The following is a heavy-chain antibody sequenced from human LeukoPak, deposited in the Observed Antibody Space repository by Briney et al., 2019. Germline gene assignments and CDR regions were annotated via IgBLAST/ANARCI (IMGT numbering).Heavy chain of an antibody. CDR1: GGSISSSSYY. D-gene: IGHD1-26*01. Sequence: SETLSLTCTVSGGSISSSSYYWGWIRQPPGKGLEWIGSIYYSGSTYYNPSLKSRVTISVDTSKNQFSLKLSSVTAADTAVYYCARQSLGVGATYFDYWGQGTLVTVSS. CDR3: ARQSLGVGATYFDY. V-gene: IGHV4-39*01. J-gene: IGHJ4*02. CDR2: IYYSGST.